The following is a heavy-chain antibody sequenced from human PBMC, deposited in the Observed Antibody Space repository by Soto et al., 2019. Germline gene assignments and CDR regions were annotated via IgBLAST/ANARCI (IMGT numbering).Heavy chain of an antibody. J-gene: IGHJ6*03. D-gene: IGHD3-16*01. CDR2: MYYSGST. Sequence: QVQLQESGPGLVKPSETLSLSCSVSGGSISGHYWSWVRQTPGKGLEWIGYMYYSGSTNYNPSLKRRATTSVDTSKNHFSLRLTSVTAADTAVYYCARGPYYDLICNYYYMDVWGKGTTVTVSS. CDR1: GGSISGHY. V-gene: IGHV4-59*08. CDR3: ARGPYYDLICNYYYMDV.